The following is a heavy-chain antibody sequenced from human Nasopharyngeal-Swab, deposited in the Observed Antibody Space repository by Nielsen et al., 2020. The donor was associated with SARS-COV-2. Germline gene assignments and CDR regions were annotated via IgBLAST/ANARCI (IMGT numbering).Heavy chain of an antibody. Sequence: GGSLRLSCAASGFTFSSYSMNWVRQAPGKGLEWVSYISSSSSTIYYADSVKGRFTISRDNAKNSLYLQMNSLRDEDTAEYYCARDPTYFDWLLPDYWGQGTLVTVSS. CDR3: ARDPTYFDWLLPDY. V-gene: IGHV3-48*02. D-gene: IGHD3-9*01. J-gene: IGHJ4*02. CDR1: GFTFSSYS. CDR2: ISSSSSTI.